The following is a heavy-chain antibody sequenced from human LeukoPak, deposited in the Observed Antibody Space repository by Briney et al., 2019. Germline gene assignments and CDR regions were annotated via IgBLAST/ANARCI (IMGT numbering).Heavy chain of an antibody. CDR3: ARDNSGSIDY. CDR2: IYSGERT. Sequence: GGSLRLSCVASGFSVSSNYMNWVGQAPGKGLAWVSIIYSGERTYYADSVKGRFTISRDTSKNTLYLHMNSLRAEDTGMYYCARDNSGSIDYWGQGTLVTVSS. J-gene: IGHJ4*02. CDR1: GFSVSSNY. V-gene: IGHV3-53*01. D-gene: IGHD1-1*01.